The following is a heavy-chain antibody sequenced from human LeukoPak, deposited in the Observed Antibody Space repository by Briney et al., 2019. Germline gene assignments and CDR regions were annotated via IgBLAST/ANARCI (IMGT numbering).Heavy chain of an antibody. CDR2: ISGSGGST. Sequence: GGSLRLSCAASGFTFSSYAMSWVRQAPGKGLEWVSAISGSGGSTYYADSVKGRFTISRDNSKNTLYLQVNSLRAEDTAVYYCAKDWGYHSSYFDYWGQGTLVTVSS. CDR1: GFTFSSYA. J-gene: IGHJ4*02. D-gene: IGHD3-16*01. CDR3: AKDWGYHSSYFDY. V-gene: IGHV3-23*01.